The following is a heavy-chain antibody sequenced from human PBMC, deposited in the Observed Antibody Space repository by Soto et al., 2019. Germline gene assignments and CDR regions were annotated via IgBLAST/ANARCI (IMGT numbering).Heavy chain of an antibody. D-gene: IGHD3-10*01. J-gene: IGHJ5*02. V-gene: IGHV4-34*01. CDR3: ARVGPGSYYRRGWFDP. Sequence: PSETLSLTCAVYGGSFSGYYWSWIRQPPGKGLEWIGEINHSGSTNYNPSLKSRVTISVDTSKNQFSLKLSSVTAADTAVYYCARVGPGSYYRRGWFDPWGQGTLVTVSS. CDR1: GGSFSGYY. CDR2: INHSGST.